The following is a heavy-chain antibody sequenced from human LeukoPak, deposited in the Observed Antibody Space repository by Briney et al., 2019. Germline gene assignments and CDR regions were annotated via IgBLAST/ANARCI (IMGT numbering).Heavy chain of an antibody. CDR3: ARDWGSSWYVSFGY. D-gene: IGHD6-13*01. Sequence: SVKVSCKASGGTFTSYAISWVRQAPGQGLEWMGGIIPIFGTANYAQKFQGRVTITADKSTSTAYMELSSLRSEDTAVYYCARDWGSSWYVSFGYWGQGTLVTVSS. CDR1: GGTFTSYA. V-gene: IGHV1-69*06. J-gene: IGHJ4*02. CDR2: IIPIFGTA.